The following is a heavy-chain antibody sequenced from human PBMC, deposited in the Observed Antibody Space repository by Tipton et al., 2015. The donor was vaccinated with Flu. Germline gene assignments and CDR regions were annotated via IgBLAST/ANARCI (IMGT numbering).Heavy chain of an antibody. CDR2: ISGSGGST. CDR1: GFTFTTYY. CDR3: ANIGGGSYYGGDF. V-gene: IGHV3-23*01. D-gene: IGHD1-26*01. Sequence: SLRLSCAASGFTFTTYYMSWVRQAPGKGLEWVSTISGSGGSTYYADSVKGRFTISRDNSKNTLYLQMNSLRAEDTAVYYCANIGGGSYYGGDFWGQGTLVTVSS. J-gene: IGHJ4*02.